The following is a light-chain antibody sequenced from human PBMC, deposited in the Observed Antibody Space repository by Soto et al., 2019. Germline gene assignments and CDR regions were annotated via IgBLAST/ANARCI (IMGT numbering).Light chain of an antibody. CDR1: SSDVGGYNY. CDR3: SSYAGSDTYV. CDR2: EVS. Sequence: QSVLTQPPSASGSPGQSVTISCTGTSSDVGGYNYVSWYQQHPGKAPKLMIYEVSKRPPGVPDRFSGSKSGNTASLTVSGLHAEDEADYYCSSYAGSDTYVFGSGTKLTVL. J-gene: IGLJ1*01. V-gene: IGLV2-8*01.